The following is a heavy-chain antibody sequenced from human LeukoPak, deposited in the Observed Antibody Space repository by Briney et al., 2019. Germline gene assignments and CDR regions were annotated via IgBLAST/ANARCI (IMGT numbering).Heavy chain of an antibody. CDR3: ARSYDFWSGPLGDI. J-gene: IGHJ3*02. Sequence: ASVKVSCKASGYTFTSYDINWVRQATGQGLEWMGWMNPNSGNTGYAQKFEGRVTMTRNTSISTAYMELSSLRSDDTAVYYCARSYDFWSGPLGDIWGQGTMVTVSS. CDR2: MNPNSGNT. D-gene: IGHD3-3*01. V-gene: IGHV1-8*01. CDR1: GYTFTSYD.